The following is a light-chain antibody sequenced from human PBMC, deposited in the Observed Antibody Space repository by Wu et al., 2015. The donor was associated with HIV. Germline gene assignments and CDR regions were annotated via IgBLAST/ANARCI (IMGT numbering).Light chain of an antibody. Sequence: EVVLTQSPGTLSLFPGERAILSCRSSQTITDSYLAWYQQRPGQAPRLLIYGATSRAIGIPDRFSGSGSEKDFTLTIGGVEPEDFAVYYCQQYSHSPRTFGQGTEGGIQT. V-gene: IGKV3-20*01. J-gene: IGKJ1*01. CDR1: QTITDSY. CDR2: GAT. CDR3: QQYSHSPRT.